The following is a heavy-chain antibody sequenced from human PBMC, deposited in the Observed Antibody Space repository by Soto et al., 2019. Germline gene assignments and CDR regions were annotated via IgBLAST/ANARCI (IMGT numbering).Heavy chain of an antibody. D-gene: IGHD3-3*01. CDR1: GYSFTSYW. V-gene: IGHV5-10-1*01. CDR3: ARQAILGVVIIGPYGMDV. J-gene: IGHJ6*04. Sequence: PGESLKISCKGSGYSFTSYWISWVRQMPGKGLEWMGRIDPSDSYTNYSPSFQGHVTISADKSISTAYLQWSSLKASDTAMYYCARQAILGVVIIGPYGMDVWCEGTTVTVSS. CDR2: IDPSDSYT.